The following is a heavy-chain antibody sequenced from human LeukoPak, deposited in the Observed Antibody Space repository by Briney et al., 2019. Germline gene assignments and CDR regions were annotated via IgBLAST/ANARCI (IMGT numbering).Heavy chain of an antibody. J-gene: IGHJ1*01. CDR2: INPSGGST. Sequence: GASVKVSCKASGYTFTSYYMHWVRRAPGQGLEWMGIINPSGGSTSYAQKFQGRVTMTRDTSTSTVYMELSSLRSEDTAVYYCAIPAPTVTGAEYFQHWGQGTLVTVSS. CDR3: AIPAPTVTGAEYFQH. CDR1: GYTFTSYY. D-gene: IGHD4-17*01. V-gene: IGHV1-46*01.